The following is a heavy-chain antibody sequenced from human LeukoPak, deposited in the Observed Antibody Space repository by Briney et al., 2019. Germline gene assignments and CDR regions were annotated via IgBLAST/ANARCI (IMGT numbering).Heavy chain of an antibody. V-gene: IGHV3-23*01. D-gene: IGHD2-15*01. Sequence: GGSLRLSCAASGFTFSSYAMSWVRQAPGEGLEWVSAISGSGGSTYYADSVKGRFTISRDNSKNTLYLQMNSLRAEDTAVYYCAKDPLADCSGGSCYSGDAFDIWGQGTTVTVSS. CDR1: GFTFSSYA. CDR2: ISGSGGST. CDR3: AKDPLADCSGGSCYSGDAFDI. J-gene: IGHJ3*02.